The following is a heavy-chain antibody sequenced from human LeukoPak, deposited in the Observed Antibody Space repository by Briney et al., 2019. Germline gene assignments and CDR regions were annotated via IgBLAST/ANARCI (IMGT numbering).Heavy chain of an antibody. CDR2: INHSGST. V-gene: IGHV4-34*01. CDR3: ARGTDCGGDGDAFDI. D-gene: IGHD2-21*02. CDR1: GGSFSGYC. Sequence: SETLSLTCAVYGGSFSGYCWSWIRQPPGKGLEWIGEINHSGSTNYNPSLKSRVTISVDTSKNQFSLKLSSVTAADTAVYYCARGTDCGGDGDAFDIWGQGTMVTVSS. J-gene: IGHJ3*02.